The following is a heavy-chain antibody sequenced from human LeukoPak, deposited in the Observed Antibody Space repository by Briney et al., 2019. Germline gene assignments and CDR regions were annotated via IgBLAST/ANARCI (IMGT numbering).Heavy chain of an antibody. D-gene: IGHD6-13*01. J-gene: IGHJ5*02. V-gene: IGHV1-2*02. Sequence: GASVKVSCKASGYTFTSYGISWVRQAPGQGLEWMGWINPNSGGTNYAQKFQGRVTMTRDTSISTAYMELSRLRSDDTAVYYCARGRDSSSWYYPLGQGTLVTVSS. CDR3: ARGRDSSSWYYP. CDR1: GYTFTSYG. CDR2: INPNSGGT.